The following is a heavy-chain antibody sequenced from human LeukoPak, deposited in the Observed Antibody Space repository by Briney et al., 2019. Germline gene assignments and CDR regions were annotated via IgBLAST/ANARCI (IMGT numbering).Heavy chain of an antibody. CDR3: ARISTKYWELYYFDY. Sequence: PSETLSLTCTVSGYSISSGYYWGWIRQPPGKGLEWIGSIYHSGSTYYNPSLKSRVTISVDTSKNQFSLKLSSVTAADTAVYYCARISTKYWELYYFDYWGQGTLVTVSS. J-gene: IGHJ4*02. V-gene: IGHV4-38-2*02. CDR1: GYSISSGYY. CDR2: IYHSGST. D-gene: IGHD1-26*01.